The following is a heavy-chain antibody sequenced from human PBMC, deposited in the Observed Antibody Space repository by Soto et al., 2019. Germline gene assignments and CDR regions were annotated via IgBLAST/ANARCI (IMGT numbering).Heavy chain of an antibody. J-gene: IGHJ4*02. CDR3: ARNPLVVGTSGGYFDY. CDR1: GFSLSTSGMR. D-gene: IGHD2-21*01. Sequence: SGPTLVNPTQTPTLTCTFSGFSLSTSGMRVSWIRQPPGKALEWLARIDWDDDKFYSTSLKTRLTISKDTSKNQVVLTMTNMDPVDTATYYCARNPLVVGTSGGYFDYWCQGTLVTVSS. CDR2: IDWDDDK. V-gene: IGHV2-70*04.